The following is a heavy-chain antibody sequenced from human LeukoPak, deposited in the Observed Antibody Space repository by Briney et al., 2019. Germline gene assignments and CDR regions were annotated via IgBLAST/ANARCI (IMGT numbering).Heavy chain of an antibody. CDR2: IIPIFGTA. D-gene: IGHD6-19*01. CDR1: GGTFSSYA. V-gene: IGHV1-69*13. J-gene: IGHJ4*02. Sequence: ASVKVSCKASGGTFSSYAISWVRQAPGQGLEWMGGIIPIFGTANYAQKFQGRVTITADESTSTAYMELSSLRSEDTAVYYCARDDSSGWLGGFDYWGQGTLVTVSS. CDR3: ARDDSSGWLGGFDY.